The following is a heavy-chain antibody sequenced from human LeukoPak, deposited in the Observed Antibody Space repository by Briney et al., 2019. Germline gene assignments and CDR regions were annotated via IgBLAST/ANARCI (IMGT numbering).Heavy chain of an antibody. V-gene: IGHV3-7*01. CDR3: ARAGSNWNYVY. Sequence: GGSLRLSCAASGFTYRGFLMSWVRQIPGKGLEWVANIKQDGSEKYYADALKGRFTISRDNTKNSLSLQMNSLIVEDTAVYYCARAGSNWNYVYWGQGTLVTVSS. J-gene: IGHJ4*02. D-gene: IGHD1-7*01. CDR2: IKQDGSEK. CDR1: GFTYRGFL.